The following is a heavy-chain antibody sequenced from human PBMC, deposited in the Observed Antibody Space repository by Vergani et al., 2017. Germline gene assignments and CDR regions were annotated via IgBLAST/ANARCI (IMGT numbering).Heavy chain of an antibody. D-gene: IGHD4-17*01. J-gene: IGHJ4*02. CDR3: GRGGMDYGDPPWDY. V-gene: IGHV1-2*02. CDR2: INPNSGGT. Sequence: QVQLVQSGAEVKKPGASVKVSCKASGYTFTGYYMHWVRQAPGQGREWMGWINPNSGGTNYAQKFQGRITMTRDTSISTAHMELSRLRSDDTAVCYCGRGGMDYGDPPWDYWGQGTLVTVSS. CDR1: GYTFTGYY.